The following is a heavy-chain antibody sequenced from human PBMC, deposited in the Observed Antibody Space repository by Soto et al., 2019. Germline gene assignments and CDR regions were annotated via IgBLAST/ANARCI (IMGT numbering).Heavy chain of an antibody. D-gene: IGHD6-19*01. V-gene: IGHV4-30-2*01. CDR2: IYHSGST. CDR3: ARAGGLGAVAADY. Sequence: QLQLQESGSGLVKPSQTLSLTCAVSGGSISSGGYSWSWIRQPPGKGLEWIGYIYHSGSTYYNPSPKRRVTISVDRSKNQFSLKLSSGTAADTAVYSCARAGGLGAVAADYWGQGTLVTVSS. J-gene: IGHJ4*02. CDR1: GGSISSGGYS.